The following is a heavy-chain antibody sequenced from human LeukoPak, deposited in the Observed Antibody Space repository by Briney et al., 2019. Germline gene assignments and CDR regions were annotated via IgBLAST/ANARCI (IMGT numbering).Heavy chain of an antibody. V-gene: IGHV1-46*01. CDR1: GYTFTTHH. D-gene: IGHD3-22*01. CDR3: ARGYYYDSSGGPSEY. CDR2: INTSGGST. Sequence: ASVTVSCKASGYTFTTHHVHWVRQAPGQGPEWMGIINTSGGSTSYAQKFQGRVTMTRDTSTSTVYMELSSLRSEDTAVYYCARGYYYDSSGGPSEYWGQGTLVTVSS. J-gene: IGHJ4*02.